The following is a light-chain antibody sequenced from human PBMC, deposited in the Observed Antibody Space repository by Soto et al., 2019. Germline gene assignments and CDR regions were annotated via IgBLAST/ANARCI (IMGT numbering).Light chain of an antibody. CDR1: SGHSSYA. V-gene: IGLV4-69*01. Sequence: QPVLGQSPSAAASLGPSVKVTCTLTSGHSSYAIAWHQQQQEKGPRYLMNLNIDGGHSKGGGIPDRFSGSSSRAERYLTISRLQSEDEANYYCQTWVTAIVVFGGGTKVTVL. CDR3: QTWVTAIVV. CDR2: LNIDGGH. J-gene: IGLJ2*01.